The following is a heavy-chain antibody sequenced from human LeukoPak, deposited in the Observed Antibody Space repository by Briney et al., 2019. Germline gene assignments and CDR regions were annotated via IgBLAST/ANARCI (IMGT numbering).Heavy chain of an antibody. J-gene: IGHJ4*02. V-gene: IGHV1-3*01. CDR1: GYTFINFA. D-gene: IGHD6-13*01. Sequence: ASVKVSCKASGYTFINFAINWGRQAPGQRPEWMGWINAGNGNTKYSQKFQGRLTITRDTSASTAYMELSSLTSEDTAVYYCARGPRAAADDYWGQGTLVTVSS. CDR3: ARGPRAAADDY. CDR2: INAGNGNT.